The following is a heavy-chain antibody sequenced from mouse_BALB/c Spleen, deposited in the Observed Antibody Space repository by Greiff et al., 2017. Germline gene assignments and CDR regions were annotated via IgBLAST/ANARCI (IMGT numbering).Heavy chain of an antibody. J-gene: IGHJ4*01. CDR2: IYPYNGGT. V-gene: IGHV1S29*02. D-gene: IGHD2-12*01. Sequence: VQLQQSGPELVKPGASVKISCKASGYTFTDYNMHWVKQSHGKSLEWIGYIYPYNGGTGYNQKFKSKATLTVDNSSSTAYMELRSLTSEDSAVYYCARASIPRVYCYAMDYWGQGTSVTVSS. CDR3: ARASIPRVYCYAMDY. CDR1: GYTFTDYN.